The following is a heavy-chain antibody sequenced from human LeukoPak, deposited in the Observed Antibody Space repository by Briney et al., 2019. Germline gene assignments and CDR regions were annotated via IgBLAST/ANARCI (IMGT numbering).Heavy chain of an antibody. CDR3: ARDELPDDNSGYAFDC. CDR2: ISSSSGTI. D-gene: IGHD3-22*01. Sequence: GGSLRLSCAASGFTFSSYSMNWVCQAPGKGLEWVSYISSSSGTISYAGSLKGRFTISRDNAKNSLYLQMNSLRVEDTAGYYCARDELPDDNSGYAFDCWGQGTLVTVSS. CDR1: GFTFSSYS. V-gene: IGHV3-48*01. J-gene: IGHJ4*02.